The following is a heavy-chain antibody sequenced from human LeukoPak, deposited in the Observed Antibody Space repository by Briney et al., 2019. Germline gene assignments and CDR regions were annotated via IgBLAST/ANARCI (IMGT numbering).Heavy chain of an antibody. V-gene: IGHV3-9*01. J-gene: IGHJ4*02. Sequence: GRSLRLSCAASGFTFDDYAMHWVRQAPGKGLEWVSGISWNSGSIGYADSVKGRFTISRDNAKNSLYLQMNSLRAEDTALYYCAKDRGPCVEMADYWGQGTLVTVSS. CDR1: GFTFDDYA. D-gene: IGHD5-24*01. CDR3: AKDRGPCVEMADY. CDR2: ISWNSGSI.